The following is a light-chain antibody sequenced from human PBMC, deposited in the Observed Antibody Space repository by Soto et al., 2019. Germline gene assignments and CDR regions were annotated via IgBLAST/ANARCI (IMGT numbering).Light chain of an antibody. CDR2: DST. CDR3: QSFDSILTAWV. Sequence: QSVLTQPPSVSGAPGQRVTISCTGSSSNIGAKYDVHWYQQLPGTAPKLLISDSTDRPSGVPDRFSGSKSGTSASLAITGLQAEDEADYYCQSFDSILTAWVFGGGTKLTVL. V-gene: IGLV1-40*01. J-gene: IGLJ3*02. CDR1: SSNIGAKYD.